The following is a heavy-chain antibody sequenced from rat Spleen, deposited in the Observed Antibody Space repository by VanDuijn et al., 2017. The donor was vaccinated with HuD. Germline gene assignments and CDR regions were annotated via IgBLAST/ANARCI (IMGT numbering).Heavy chain of an antibody. CDR2: ISYSGST. CDR1: GYSITSNY. V-gene: IGHV3-1*01. J-gene: IGHJ3*01. D-gene: IGHD1-6*01. Sequence: EVQLQESGPGLVKPSQSLSLTCSVTGYSITSNYWGWIRKFPGNKMEWMGYISYSGSTGYNPSLKSRISISRDTSKNQFFLQLNSVTTEDTATYYCARTMYTTDYYYVPFASWGQGTLVTVSS. CDR3: ARTMYTTDYYYVPFAS.